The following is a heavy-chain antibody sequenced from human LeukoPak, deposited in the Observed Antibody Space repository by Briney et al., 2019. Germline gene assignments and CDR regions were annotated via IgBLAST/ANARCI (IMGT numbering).Heavy chain of an antibody. Sequence: GGSLRLSCAASGFTFSNYWMSWVRQAPGKGLEWVANIKEDGSEKNYVDSVKGRFTISRDNAKNSLYLQMNSLRAEDTAVYYCARGLPGHTSSMGYWGQGILVTVSS. CDR3: ARGLPGHTSSMGY. J-gene: IGHJ4*02. V-gene: IGHV3-7*01. D-gene: IGHD6-6*01. CDR2: IKEDGSEK. CDR1: GFTFSNYW.